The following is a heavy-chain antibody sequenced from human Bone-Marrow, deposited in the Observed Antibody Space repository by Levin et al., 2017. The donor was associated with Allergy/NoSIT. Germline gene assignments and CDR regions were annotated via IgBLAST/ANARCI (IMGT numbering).Heavy chain of an antibody. Sequence: SGPTLVKPTQTLTLTCTFSGFSLSTSTVGVAWFRQPPGKALEWLALIYWDDDKRYSPSLKSRLTIAKDTSKHQVVLTLTNMDPVDKATYFCARSGFGELFDAFDFWGQGTMVTVSS. CDR3: ARSGFGELFDAFDF. J-gene: IGHJ3*01. D-gene: IGHD3-10*01. CDR1: GFSLSTSTVG. CDR2: IYWDDDK. V-gene: IGHV2-5*02.